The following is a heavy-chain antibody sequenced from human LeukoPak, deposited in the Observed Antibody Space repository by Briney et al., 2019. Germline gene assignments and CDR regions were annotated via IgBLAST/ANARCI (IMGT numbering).Heavy chain of an antibody. Sequence: PGGSLRLSCTASEFTFSSYWMSWVRQAPGKGLEWVANIKQDGSETYYVDSVKGRFTISRDNAKNLLYLEMNSLRAEDTALYYCARVDGSSSCPDYWGQGTLVTVSS. V-gene: IGHV3-7*01. CDR1: EFTFSSYW. J-gene: IGHJ4*02. CDR2: IKQDGSET. D-gene: IGHD6-13*01. CDR3: ARVDGSSSCPDY.